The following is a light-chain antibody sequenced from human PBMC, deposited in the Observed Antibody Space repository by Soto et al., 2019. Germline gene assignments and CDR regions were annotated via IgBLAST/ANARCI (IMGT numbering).Light chain of an antibody. CDR2: GAS. V-gene: IGKV1-39*01. Sequence: DIQMTQSPSSLSASVGDRLTITCRASQSISTYLNWYQQKPGKAPKVLIYGASSLQTGVPSRFSGSGSGTDFTLTISSLQPEDSATYYCQQSYSTPPTFGQGTKLEI. CDR1: QSISTY. J-gene: IGKJ2*01. CDR3: QQSYSTPPT.